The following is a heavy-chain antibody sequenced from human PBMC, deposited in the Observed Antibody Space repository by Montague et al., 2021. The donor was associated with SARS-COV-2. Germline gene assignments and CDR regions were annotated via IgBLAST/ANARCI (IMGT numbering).Heavy chain of an antibody. CDR2: IYTSGTT. D-gene: IGHD5-12*01. CDR3: ARAHSGSWAHLDN. V-gene: IGHV4-61*02. J-gene: IGHJ4*02. Sequence: TLSLTCTVSGGSISSGSNYWSWIRQPAGKGLEWIGRIYTSGTTDYSFSLKSRVTISVDTSKNQFSLKLTSVTAADTAVYYCARAHSGSWAHLDNWGQGSLVTVSS. CDR1: GGSISSGSNY.